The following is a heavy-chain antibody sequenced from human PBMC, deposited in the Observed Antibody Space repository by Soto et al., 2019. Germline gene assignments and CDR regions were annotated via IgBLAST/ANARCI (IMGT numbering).Heavy chain of an antibody. CDR3: ARGGAITIFGVVPGGNWFDP. V-gene: IGHV1-69*06. CDR2: IIPIFGTA. CDR1: GGTXTSYA. J-gene: IGHJ5*02. D-gene: IGHD3-3*01. Sequence: SXKVSFKASGGTXTSYAISWVRQAPGQGLEWMGGIIPIFGTANYAQKFQGRVTINADKSTRTAYMELRSLRSEDRAVYYCARGGAITIFGVVPGGNWFDPWGQGTLGTVSS.